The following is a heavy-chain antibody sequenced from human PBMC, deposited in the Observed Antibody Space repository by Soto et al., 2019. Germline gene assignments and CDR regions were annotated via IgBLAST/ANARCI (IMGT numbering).Heavy chain of an antibody. J-gene: IGHJ3*02. Sequence: SETLSLTCAVYGGSFSGYYWSWIRQPPGKGLEWIGEINHSGSTNYNPSLKSRVTISVDTSKNQFSLKLSSVTAADTAVYYCARKVAGTRSAFDIWGQGTMVTVSS. CDR1: GGSFSGYY. CDR3: ARKVAGTRSAFDI. V-gene: IGHV4-34*01. D-gene: IGHD6-19*01. CDR2: INHSGST.